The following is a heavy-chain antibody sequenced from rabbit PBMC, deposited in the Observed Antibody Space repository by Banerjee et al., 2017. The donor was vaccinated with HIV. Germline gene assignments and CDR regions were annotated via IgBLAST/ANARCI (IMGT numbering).Heavy chain of an antibody. D-gene: IGHD4-2*01. V-gene: IGHV1S45*01. Sequence: QEQLKESGGGLVKPEGSLTLTCTASGFSFSSRYLICLGRPAPGKGLEWIGCIDGGSIGDSCYASWAKGRIAISKTSSKTVHLQATSLTAADTAAYFCAKDCWRGSYVGSEFSLWGPGTLVTVS. CDR2: IDGGSIGDS. CDR1: GFSFSSRYL. CDR3: AKDCWRGSYVGSEFSL. J-gene: IGHJ4*01.